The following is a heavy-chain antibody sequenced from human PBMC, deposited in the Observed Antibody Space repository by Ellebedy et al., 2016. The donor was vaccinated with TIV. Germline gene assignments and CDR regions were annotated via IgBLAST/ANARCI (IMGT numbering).Heavy chain of an antibody. CDR1: GYTFTGYY. V-gene: IGHV1-18*04. Sequence: ASVKVSCXASGYTFTGYYMHWVRQAPGQGLEWMAWISAYNGNRKYAQKFQGRVTVTTDTSTRTGYMELRSLRSDDTAVYYCARYLGSSGYSQWGQGTLVTVSS. J-gene: IGHJ4*02. D-gene: IGHD3-22*01. CDR2: ISAYNGNR. CDR3: ARYLGSSGYSQ.